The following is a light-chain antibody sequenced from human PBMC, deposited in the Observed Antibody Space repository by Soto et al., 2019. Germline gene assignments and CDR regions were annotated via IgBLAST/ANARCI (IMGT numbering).Light chain of an antibody. CDR1: QGIRSW. Sequence: DIHMTQSPSSVSASVGDRVTITCRASQGIRSWLAWYQQRPGKAPKLLISSASTLQSGVPSRFSGSGSGTDFTLTISGLQPVDFATYYCQQSDTFPATFGGGTRVEIK. CDR3: QQSDTFPAT. CDR2: SAS. J-gene: IGKJ4*01. V-gene: IGKV1D-12*01.